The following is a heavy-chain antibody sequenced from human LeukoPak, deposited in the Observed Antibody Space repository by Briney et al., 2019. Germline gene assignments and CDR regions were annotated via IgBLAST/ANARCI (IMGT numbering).Heavy chain of an antibody. CDR1: GGSFSGYD. Sequence: PSETLSLTCAVYGGSFSGYDWSWIRQPPGKGLEWIGEINHSGSTNYNPSLKSRVTISVDTSKNQFSLKLSSVTAADTAVYYCARDRAVAGRNFDYWGQGTLVTVSS. D-gene: IGHD6-19*01. CDR3: ARDRAVAGRNFDY. J-gene: IGHJ4*02. CDR2: INHSGST. V-gene: IGHV4-34*01.